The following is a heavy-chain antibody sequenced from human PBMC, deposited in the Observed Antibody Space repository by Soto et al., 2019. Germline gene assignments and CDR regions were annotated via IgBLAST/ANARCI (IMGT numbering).Heavy chain of an antibody. Sequence: QVQLQQSGPGLVKPSQTLSLTCTVSGGSISYEYYHWTWIRQSPGNGLEWIGYIHYSGSIIYNPSFKSRVTISVDTSKNQFALQLSSVTAADTAVYFCAREDDGGDRDYYGLDVWGQGTTVTDSS. CDR2: IHYSGSI. J-gene: IGHJ6*02. D-gene: IGHD2-21*02. CDR1: GGSISYEYYH. CDR3: AREDDGGDRDYYGLDV. V-gene: IGHV4-30-4*08.